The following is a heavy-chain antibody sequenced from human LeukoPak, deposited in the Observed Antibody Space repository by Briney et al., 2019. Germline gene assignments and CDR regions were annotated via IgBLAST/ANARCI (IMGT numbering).Heavy chain of an antibody. D-gene: IGHD3-3*01. V-gene: IGHV4-59*12. CDR2: IYYSGST. CDR1: GGSISSYY. Sequence: SETLSLTCTVSGGSISSYYWSWIRQPPGKGLEWIGYIYYSGSTNYNPSLKSRVTISVDTSKNQISLKLSSVTAADTAVYYCARDEYYDFWSGYYGYWGQGTLVTVSS. J-gene: IGHJ4*02. CDR3: ARDEYYDFWSGYYGY.